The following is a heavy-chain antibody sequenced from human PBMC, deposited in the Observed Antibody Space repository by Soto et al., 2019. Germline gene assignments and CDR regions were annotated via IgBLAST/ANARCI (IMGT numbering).Heavy chain of an antibody. J-gene: IGHJ2*01. Sequence: QVQLQESGPGLVKPSETLSLTCTVSGGSVSSGSYYWSWIRQPPGKGLEWIGYIYYSGSTNYNPSLKSRVTIAVDTSKNQFSLKLSSVTAADTAVYYCARDLATVTTRVFWYFDLWGRGTLVTVSS. CDR3: ARDLATVTTRVFWYFDL. V-gene: IGHV4-61*01. CDR2: IYYSGST. D-gene: IGHD4-17*01. CDR1: GGSVSSGSYY.